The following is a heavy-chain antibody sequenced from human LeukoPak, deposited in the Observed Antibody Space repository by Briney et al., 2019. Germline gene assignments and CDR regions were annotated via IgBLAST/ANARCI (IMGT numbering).Heavy chain of an antibody. CDR3: ARAEDYDFWSDPMGY. Sequence: GGSLRLSCAASGFTFSSYSMNWVRQAPGKGLEWVSYISSSSSTIYYADSVKGRFTISRDNAKNTLYLQMNSLRAEDTAVYYCARAEDYDFWSDPMGYWGQGTLVTVSS. V-gene: IGHV3-48*04. CDR1: GFTFSSYS. CDR2: ISSSSSTI. J-gene: IGHJ4*02. D-gene: IGHD3-3*01.